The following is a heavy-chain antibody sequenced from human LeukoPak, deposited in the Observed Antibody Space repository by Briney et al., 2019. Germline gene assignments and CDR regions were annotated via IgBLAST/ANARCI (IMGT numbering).Heavy chain of an antibody. Sequence: SVKVSCKASGGTFSSYAISWVRQAPGQGLEWMGRIIPIFGIANYAQKFQGRVTITADKSTSSAYMELSSLRSEDTAVYYCASGCSSTSCYHYYYYGMDVWGQGTTVTVSS. D-gene: IGHD2-2*01. CDR1: GGTFSSYA. CDR3: ASGCSSTSCYHYYYYGMDV. CDR2: IIPIFGIA. J-gene: IGHJ6*02. V-gene: IGHV1-69*04.